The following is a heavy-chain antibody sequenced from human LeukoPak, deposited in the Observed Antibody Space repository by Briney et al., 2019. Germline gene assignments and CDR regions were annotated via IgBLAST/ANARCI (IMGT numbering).Heavy chain of an antibody. J-gene: IGHJ4*02. D-gene: IGHD3-10*01. V-gene: IGHV1-8*03. CDR1: GYTFTSYD. CDR2: RNPNSGNT. CDR3: ARGKVITMVRGVPKVYFDY. Sequence: ASVKVSCKASGYTFTSYDINWVRQATGQGLEWTGWRNPNSGNTGYAQKFQGRVTITRNTSISTAYMELSSLRSEDTAVYYCARGKVITMVRGVPKVYFDYWGQGTLVTVSS.